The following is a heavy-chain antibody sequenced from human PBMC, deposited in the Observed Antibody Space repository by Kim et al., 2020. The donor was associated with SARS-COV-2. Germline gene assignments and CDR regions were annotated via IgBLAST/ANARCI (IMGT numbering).Heavy chain of an antibody. Sequence: SVKVSCKASGGTFSSYAISWVRQALGQGLEWMGGIIPIFGTANYAQKFQGRVTITADESTSTAYMELSSLRSEDTAVYYCARALDYDSSNSFDYWGQGTLVTVSS. J-gene: IGHJ4*02. V-gene: IGHV1-69*13. CDR2: IIPIFGTA. CDR3: ARALDYDSSNSFDY. D-gene: IGHD3-22*01. CDR1: GGTFSSYA.